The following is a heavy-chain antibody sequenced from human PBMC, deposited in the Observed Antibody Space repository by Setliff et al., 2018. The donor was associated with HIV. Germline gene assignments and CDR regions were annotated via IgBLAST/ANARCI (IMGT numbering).Heavy chain of an antibody. Sequence: GGSLRLSCAASGFTFSSYAMHWVRQAPGKGLEWVAVISYDGSNKYYADSVKGRFTISRDNSKNTLYLQMNSLRAEDTAVYYCAALAAVFDYWGQGTVVTVSS. CDR2: ISYDGSNK. J-gene: IGHJ4*02. CDR3: AALAAVFDY. D-gene: IGHD2-15*01. CDR1: GFTFSSYA. V-gene: IGHV3-30-3*01.